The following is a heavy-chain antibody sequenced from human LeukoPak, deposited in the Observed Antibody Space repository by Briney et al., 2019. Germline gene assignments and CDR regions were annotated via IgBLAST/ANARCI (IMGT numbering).Heavy chain of an antibody. J-gene: IGHJ4*02. CDR1: GFTFSSYG. CDR3: ANSVPAANSDY. D-gene: IGHD2-2*01. V-gene: IGHV3-33*06. Sequence: PGRSLRLSCAASGFTFSSYGMHWVRQAPGKGLEWVAVIWDDGSKTYYADSVKGRFTISRDNSKNTLYLQMNSLRVEDAAVYYCANSVPAANSDYWGQGTLVTVSS. CDR2: IWDDGSKT.